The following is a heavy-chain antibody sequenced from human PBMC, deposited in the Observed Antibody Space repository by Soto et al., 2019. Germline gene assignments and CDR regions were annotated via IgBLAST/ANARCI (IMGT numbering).Heavy chain of an antibody. D-gene: IGHD2-8*01. CDR2: IFYSGST. Sequence: SEALSLTCIVPGDSLTNGNNYWTWIRQHPGKGLAWLGYIFYSGSTYYNPTLESRLTISVDTSKNQFSLKLRSVTAADTAVYYCVRFQYCSHGLFSRDSGPYDYWGQGSLVTVSS. V-gene: IGHV4-31*03. CDR3: VRFQYCSHGLFSRDSGPYDY. CDR1: GDSLTNGNNY. J-gene: IGHJ4*02.